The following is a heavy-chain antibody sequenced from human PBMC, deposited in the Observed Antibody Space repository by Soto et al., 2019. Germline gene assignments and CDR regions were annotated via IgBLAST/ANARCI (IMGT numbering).Heavy chain of an antibody. CDR3: TKGAERTVQRFLDWVCGH. CDR1: GYTFTTYD. CDR2: INAGNGNT. Sequence: ASVKVSCKASGYTFTTYDMHWVRQAPGQRLEWMGWINAGNGNTKYSQKFQGRVTITRDTSASTAYMELSSLRSEDTATYYCTKGAERTVQRFLDWVCGHWGQGTPVTVSS. V-gene: IGHV1-3*01. D-gene: IGHD3-9*01. J-gene: IGHJ4*02.